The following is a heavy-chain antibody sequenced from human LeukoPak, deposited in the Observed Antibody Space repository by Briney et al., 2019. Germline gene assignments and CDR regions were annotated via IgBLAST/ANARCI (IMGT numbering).Heavy chain of an antibody. V-gene: IGHV4-59*01. CDR2: IYYSGST. CDR1: GGSISSYY. J-gene: IGHJ4*02. CDR3: ARAAGGSPAWVNDY. Sequence: PSETLSLTCTVSGGSISSYYWSWIRQPPWKGLEWIGYIYYSGSTNYNPSLKSRVTISVDTSKNQFSLKLSSVTAADTAVYYCARAAGGSPAWVNDYWGQGTLVTVSS. D-gene: IGHD3-16*01.